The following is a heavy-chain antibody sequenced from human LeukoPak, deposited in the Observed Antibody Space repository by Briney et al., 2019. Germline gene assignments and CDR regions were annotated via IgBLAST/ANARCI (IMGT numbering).Heavy chain of an antibody. Sequence: PSETLSLTCTVSGGTISSYYWNWIRQPPGKGLEWIGYVHYSGSTKYNPSLKSRVTISVDTSKNRFSLKLSSVIAADTAVYYCARWYSSGWAFDYWGQGTLVTVSS. V-gene: IGHV4-59*08. D-gene: IGHD6-19*01. CDR2: VHYSGST. CDR1: GGTISSYY. CDR3: ARWYSSGWAFDY. J-gene: IGHJ4*02.